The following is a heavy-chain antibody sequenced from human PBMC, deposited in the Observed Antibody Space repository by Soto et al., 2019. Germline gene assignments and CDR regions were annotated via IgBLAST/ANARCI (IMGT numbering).Heavy chain of an antibody. Sequence: GGSLRLSCAASGFTFSGYAMTWVRQAPGKGLQWVSSISESGGSTYYADAVKGRFTISRDNSKNTLYLQMNSLRAEDTAVYYCARDRTSASGFSRRWIDPWGQGTLVTVSS. CDR1: GFTFSGYA. V-gene: IGHV3-23*01. CDR3: ARDRTSASGFSRRWIDP. CDR2: ISESGGST. D-gene: IGHD6-25*01. J-gene: IGHJ5*02.